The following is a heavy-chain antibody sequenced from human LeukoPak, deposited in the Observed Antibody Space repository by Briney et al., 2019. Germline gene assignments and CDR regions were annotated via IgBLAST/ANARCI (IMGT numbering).Heavy chain of an antibody. J-gene: IGHJ3*01. CDR2: IYYSGST. CDR1: GGSISSVNYY. D-gene: IGHD2-15*01. CDR3: AREGGYCGGDSCYSIDF. V-gene: IGHV4-30-4*01. Sequence: PSETLSLTCTVSGGSISSVNYYWSWIRQPPGKGLEWIGYIYYSGSTYYNPSLKSRVTISVDTSKNQYSLQLTSVTAADTAVYHCAREGGYCGGDSCYSIDFWGQGTMVTVSS.